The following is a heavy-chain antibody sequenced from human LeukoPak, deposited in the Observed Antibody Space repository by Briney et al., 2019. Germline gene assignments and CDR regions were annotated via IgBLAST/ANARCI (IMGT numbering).Heavy chain of an antibody. CDR3: ARGDFWSVDY. V-gene: IGHV6-1*01. Sequence: SQTLSLTCAISGDSVSRNSATWSWIRQSPSRGLEWLGRTYYRSKWYNDYAFSVKSRITINPDTSKNQFSLQLKSVTPEDTAVYYCARGDFWSVDYWGQGTLVTVSS. CDR1: GDSVSRNSAT. J-gene: IGHJ4*02. CDR2: TYYRSKWYN. D-gene: IGHD3-3*01.